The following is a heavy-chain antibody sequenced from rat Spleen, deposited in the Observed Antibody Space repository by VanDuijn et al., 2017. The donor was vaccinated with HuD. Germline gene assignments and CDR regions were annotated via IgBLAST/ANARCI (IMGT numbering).Heavy chain of an antibody. CDR2: ISYDGSRT. Sequence: EVQLVESDGDLVQPGRSLKLSCAASGLTFSAQYMAWVRPAPTKGLEWVATISYDGSRTYYRDSVKGRFTISRDNAKNTLYLQMDSLRPEDKDTYYCARHSDWYFDFWGPGTMVTVSS. CDR3: ARHSDWYFDF. V-gene: IGHV5-29*01. J-gene: IGHJ1*01. CDR1: GLTFSAQY.